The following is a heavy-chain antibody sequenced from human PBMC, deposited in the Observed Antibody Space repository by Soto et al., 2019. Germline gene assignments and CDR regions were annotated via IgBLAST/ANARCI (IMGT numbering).Heavy chain of an antibody. Sequence: QVQLVESGGGVVQPGRSLRLSCAASGFTFSSYGMHWVRQAPGKGLEWVAVISYDGSNKYYADSVKGRFTISRDNSKNTLFLEMNSLRGDDMAVYYCTAEVASGYWGQGTLVTVSS. CDR3: TAEVASGY. D-gene: IGHD2-21*02. CDR1: GFTFSSYG. V-gene: IGHV3-30*03. CDR2: ISYDGSNK. J-gene: IGHJ4*02.